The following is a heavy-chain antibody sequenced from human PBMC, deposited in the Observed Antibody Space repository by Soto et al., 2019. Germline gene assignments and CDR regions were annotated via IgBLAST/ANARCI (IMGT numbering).Heavy chain of an antibody. CDR2: ISGSGGST. Sequence: GGPLRLSCAASGFTFISYAMSWVIKAPGKGLEWVSAISGSGGSTYYADSVKGRFTISRDNSKNTLYLQMNSLRAEDTAVYYCARRGPGTYFDYWGQGTLVTVSS. V-gene: IGHV3-23*01. CDR1: GFTFISYA. J-gene: IGHJ4*02. D-gene: IGHD6-13*01. CDR3: ARRGPGTYFDY.